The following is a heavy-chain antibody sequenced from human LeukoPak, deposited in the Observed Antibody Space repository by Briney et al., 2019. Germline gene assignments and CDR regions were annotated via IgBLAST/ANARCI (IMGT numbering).Heavy chain of an antibody. D-gene: IGHD3-22*01. J-gene: IGHJ5*02. CDR2: IYSGGST. CDR3: ARAPLHYYDNHP. CDR1: GFTVSSNY. Sequence: GGSLRLSCAASGFTVSSNYMSWVRQAPGKGLEWVSVIYSGGSTYYADSVKGRFTISRGNSKNTLYLQMNSLRAEDTAVYYCARAPLHYYDNHPWGQGTLVTVSS. V-gene: IGHV3-53*01.